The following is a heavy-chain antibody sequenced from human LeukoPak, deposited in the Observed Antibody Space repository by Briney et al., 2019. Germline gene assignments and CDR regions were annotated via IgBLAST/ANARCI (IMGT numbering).Heavy chain of an antibody. J-gene: IGHJ4*02. CDR1: GGSISSGDYY. D-gene: IGHD1-26*01. V-gene: IGHV4-30-4*01. CDR2: IYYSGST. CDR3: ARVRVGTTKPSYFDY. Sequence: SETLSLTCTVSGGSISSGDYYWSWIRQPPGKGLEWIGYIYYSGSTYYNPSLKSRVTISVDTSKNQFSLKLSSVTAADTAVYYCARVRVGTTKPSYFDYWGQGTLVTVSS.